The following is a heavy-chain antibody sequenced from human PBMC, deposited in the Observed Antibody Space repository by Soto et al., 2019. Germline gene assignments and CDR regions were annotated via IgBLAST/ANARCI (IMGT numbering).Heavy chain of an antibody. Sequence: ASVQVSHKASRYTFPRYGNSWVRQAPAHGLEWMGWISAYNGNTNYAQKLQRRVTMTTDTSTSTAYMELRSLRSDDTAVYYCARDPRLRFLGWLSYGMDVWGQGATVTVSS. CDR3: ARDPRLRFLGWLSYGMDV. CDR2: ISAYNGNT. V-gene: IGHV1-18*04. CDR1: RYTFPRYG. D-gene: IGHD3-3*01. J-gene: IGHJ6*02.